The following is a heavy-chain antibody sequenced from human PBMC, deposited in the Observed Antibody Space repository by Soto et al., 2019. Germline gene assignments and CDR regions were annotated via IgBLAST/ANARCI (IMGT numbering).Heavy chain of an antibody. CDR2: IIPIFGTA. J-gene: IGHJ5*02. V-gene: IGHV1-69*01. CDR1: GGTFSSYA. Sequence: QVQLVQSGAEVKKPGSSVKVSCKASGGTFSSYAISWVRQPPGQGLAWMGGIIPIFGTANYAQKFQARVRITADESTSTAYMGLSSLRSEDTAVYYCARGGGGYKLLSNWFDPWGQGTLVTVSS. D-gene: IGHD2-2*01. CDR3: ARGGGGYKLLSNWFDP.